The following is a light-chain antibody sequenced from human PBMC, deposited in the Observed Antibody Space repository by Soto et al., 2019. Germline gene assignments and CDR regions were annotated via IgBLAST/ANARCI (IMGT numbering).Light chain of an antibody. CDR3: QVWDSSSDHLYV. V-gene: IGLV3-21*04. CDR1: NIGSKS. J-gene: IGLJ1*01. CDR2: YDS. Sequence: SYELTQPPSVSVAPGKTARITCGGNNIGSKSVHWYQRKPGQAPVLVIYYDSDRPSGIPERFSGSNSGNTATLTISRVEAGDEADYYCQVWDSSSDHLYVFGTGTKVTVL.